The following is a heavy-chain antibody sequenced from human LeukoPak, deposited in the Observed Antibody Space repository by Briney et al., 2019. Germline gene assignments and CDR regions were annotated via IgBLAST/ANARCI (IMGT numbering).Heavy chain of an antibody. V-gene: IGHV4-59*01. D-gene: IGHD3-10*01. Sequence: SETLSLTCTVSGGSISSYYWSWIRQPPGKGLEWIGYIYYSGSTNYNPSLKSRVTISVDTSKNQFSLKLSSMTAADTAVYYCARTTFGELLDYWGQGTLVTVSS. CDR2: IYYSGST. CDR3: ARTTFGELLDY. J-gene: IGHJ4*02. CDR1: GGSISSYY.